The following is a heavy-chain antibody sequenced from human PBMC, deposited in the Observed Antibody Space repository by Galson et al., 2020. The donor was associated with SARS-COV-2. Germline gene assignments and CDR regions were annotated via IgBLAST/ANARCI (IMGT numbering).Heavy chain of an antibody. CDR2: ITSSTSTM. CDR3: SRWVLTPKGYFDY. D-gene: IGHD7-27*01. CDR1: GSTFSTYS. J-gene: IGHJ4*02. V-gene: IGHV3-48*01. Sequence: SLKISCASSGSTFSTYSMRWVRQAPGQRLAWISYITSSTSTMFYADSVKGRFTISRDNAKNSLYLQMNSLRAEDPGVYYCSRWVLTPKGYFDYWGQGTLVTVSS.